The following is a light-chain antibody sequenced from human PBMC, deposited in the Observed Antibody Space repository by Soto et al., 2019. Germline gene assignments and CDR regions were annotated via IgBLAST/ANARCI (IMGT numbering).Light chain of an antibody. V-gene: IGKV1D-12*01. CDR2: AAS. CDR3: QQANSFPIT. Sequence: DIQMTQSPSSVSASGGDRVTITCRARQSIGNWLAWSQQKPGQAPKLLIYAASTLQGGVPSRFSGSGSGTDFTLTISSLQPEDFATYYCQQANSFPITFGQGTRLEIK. J-gene: IGKJ5*01. CDR1: QSIGNW.